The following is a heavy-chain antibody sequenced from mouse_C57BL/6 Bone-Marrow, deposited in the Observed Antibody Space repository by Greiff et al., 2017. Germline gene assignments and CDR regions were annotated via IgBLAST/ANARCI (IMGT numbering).Heavy chain of an antibody. V-gene: IGHV14-4*01. CDR3: TTVDYDYFYY. D-gene: IGHD2-4*01. CDR1: GFNIKDDY. J-gene: IGHJ2*01. CDR2: IDPENGYT. Sequence: VQLQQSGAELVRPGASVKLSCTASGFNIKDDYMHWVKQRPEQGLEWIGWIDPENGYTEYASKFQGKATITADTSSNTAYQQLSSLTSEDTAVYYCTTVDYDYFYYWGQGTTLPVSS.